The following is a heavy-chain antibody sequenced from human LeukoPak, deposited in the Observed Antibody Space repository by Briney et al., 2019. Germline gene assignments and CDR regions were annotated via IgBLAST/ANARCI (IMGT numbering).Heavy chain of an antibody. CDR2: IYTSGST. Sequence: SETLSPTCTVSSGSISSYYWSWIRQPAGKGLEWIGRIYTSGSTNYNPSLKSRVTMSVDTSKNQFSLKLSSVTAADTAVYYCARDNVVVTAIPFDYWGQGTLVTVSS. D-gene: IGHD2-21*02. CDR1: SGSISSYY. J-gene: IGHJ4*02. CDR3: ARDNVVVTAIPFDY. V-gene: IGHV4-4*07.